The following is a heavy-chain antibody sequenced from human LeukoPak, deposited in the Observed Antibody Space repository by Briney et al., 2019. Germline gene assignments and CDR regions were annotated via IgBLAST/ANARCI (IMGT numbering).Heavy chain of an antibody. J-gene: IGHJ4*02. D-gene: IGHD5-12*01. V-gene: IGHV3-33*01. CDR2: IWYHGNEI. CDR3: VRGSGGNGYGYWGDN. CDR1: GFTFSDFG. Sequence: GGSLRLSCAASGFTFSDFGMHWVRKAPGKGLEWVAVIWYHGNEIHYVDSVKGRFTISRDNFRNTLYLQMSSLRAEASAVYYCVRGSGGNGYGYWGDNWGQGTLVTVSS.